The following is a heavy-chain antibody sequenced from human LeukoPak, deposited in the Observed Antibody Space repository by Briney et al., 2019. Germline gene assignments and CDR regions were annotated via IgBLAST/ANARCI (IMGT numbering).Heavy chain of an antibody. CDR1: GFTFSSYG. Sequence: GGSLRLSCAASGFTFSSYGMHWVRQAPGKGLEWVAVISYDGSNKYYADSVKGRFTISRDNSKNTLYLQMNSLRAEDTAVYYCARDQDSSGYSPPDYWGQGTLVTVSS. D-gene: IGHD3-22*01. V-gene: IGHV3-30*03. CDR2: ISYDGSNK. CDR3: ARDQDSSGYSPPDY. J-gene: IGHJ4*02.